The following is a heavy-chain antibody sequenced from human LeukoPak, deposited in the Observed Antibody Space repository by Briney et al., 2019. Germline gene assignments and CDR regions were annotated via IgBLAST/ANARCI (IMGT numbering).Heavy chain of an antibody. CDR2: IKQDGSEM. J-gene: IGHJ4*02. CDR3: GRTGDLSDY. Sequence: PGRSLRLSCAASGASGFTFSNHWMSWVRQAPGKGLEWVANIKQDGSEMYYVDSVKGRFTISRDNAENSLYLQMNSLRADDTAVYYCGRTGDLSDYWGQGTLVTVSS. CDR1: GFTFSNHW. D-gene: IGHD7-27*01. V-gene: IGHV3-7*01.